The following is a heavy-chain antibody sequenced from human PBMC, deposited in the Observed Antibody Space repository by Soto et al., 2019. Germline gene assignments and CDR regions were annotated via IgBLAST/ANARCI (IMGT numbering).Heavy chain of an antibody. J-gene: IGHJ4*02. CDR3: ATARPHLDYRPLTLQS. D-gene: IGHD4-17*01. Sequence: ASVKVSCKVSGYTLTELSMDWVRQAPGKGLEWMGGFDPEDGETIYAQKFQGRVTMTEDTSTDTAYMELSSLRSEDTAVYYCATARPHLDYRPLTLQSWGQGTLVTVSS. CDR2: FDPEDGET. CDR1: GYTLTELS. V-gene: IGHV1-24*01.